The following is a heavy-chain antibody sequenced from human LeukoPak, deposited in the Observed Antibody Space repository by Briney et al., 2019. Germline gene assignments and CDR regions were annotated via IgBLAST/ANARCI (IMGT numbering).Heavy chain of an antibody. V-gene: IGHV1-46*01. CDR1: GYTFTSYY. Sequence: TSVXVSCKASGYTFTSYYMHWVRQAPGQGLEWMGIINPSGGSTSYAQKFQGRVTMTRDTSTSTVYMELSSLRSEDTAVYYCARDVVEINSSSRRHWFDPWGQGTLVTVSS. CDR3: ARDVVEINSSSRRHWFDP. CDR2: INPSGGST. D-gene: IGHD6-13*01. J-gene: IGHJ5*02.